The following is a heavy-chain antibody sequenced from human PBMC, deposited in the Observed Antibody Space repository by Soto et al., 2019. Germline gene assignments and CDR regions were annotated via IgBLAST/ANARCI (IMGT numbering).Heavy chain of an antibody. CDR3: VRMSVVGYFDY. Sequence: SETLSLTCTVSGASIIGSDWWSWVRQTPEKGLEWIGEIFHSGTTNYHPSLKSRVTISQDKSKNQFSLNLTSVTAAVTAVYSCVRMSVVGYFDYWGRGSLVTVSS. CDR1: GASIIGSDW. D-gene: IGHD3-22*01. CDR2: IFHSGTT. V-gene: IGHV4-4*02. J-gene: IGHJ4*02.